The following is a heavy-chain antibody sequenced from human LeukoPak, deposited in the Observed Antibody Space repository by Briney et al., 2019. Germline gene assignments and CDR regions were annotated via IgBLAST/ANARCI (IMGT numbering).Heavy chain of an antibody. D-gene: IGHD5-12*01. J-gene: IGHJ4*02. CDR2: ISGSGGSS. V-gene: IGHV3-23*01. CDR1: GFPFISYW. Sequence: GGSLSLSCAASGFPFISYWMSWVRQAPGKGLEGVSAISGSGGSSYYADSVKGRFTISRDNSKNTLHLQMNSLRAEDTAIYYCANDLTRAVYSAYDFLPNLGNWGQGTLVTVSS. CDR3: ANDLTRAVYSAYDFLPNLGN.